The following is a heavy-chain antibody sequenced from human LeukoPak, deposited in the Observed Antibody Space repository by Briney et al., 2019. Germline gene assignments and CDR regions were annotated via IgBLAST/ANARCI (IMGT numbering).Heavy chain of an antibody. Sequence: ASVKVSCKASGYTFTSYGISWVRQAPGQGLEWMGWINAGNGNTKYSQKFQGRVISTRDTSASAAYMELSSLRSEDTAVYYCARPRLGDYCSGGTCYYDVDAFDLWGQGTMVTVSS. CDR1: GYTFTSYG. V-gene: IGHV1-18*01. J-gene: IGHJ3*01. CDR3: ARPRLGDYCSGGTCYYDVDAFDL. CDR2: INAGNGNT. D-gene: IGHD2-15*01.